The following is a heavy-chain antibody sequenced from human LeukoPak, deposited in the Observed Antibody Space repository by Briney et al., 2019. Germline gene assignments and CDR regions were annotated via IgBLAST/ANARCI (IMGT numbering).Heavy chain of an antibody. CDR2: INAGNGNT. V-gene: IGHV1-3*01. CDR3: ARDRAPRYCSGGSCGWNWFDP. J-gene: IGHJ5*02. CDR1: GYTFTSYA. Sequence: GASVKVSCKASGYTFTSYAMHWVRQAPGQRLEWMGWINAGNGNTKYSQKFQGRVTITRDTSASTAYMELSSLRSEDTAVYYCARDRAPRYCSGGSCGWNWFDPWGQGTLVTVFS. D-gene: IGHD2-15*01.